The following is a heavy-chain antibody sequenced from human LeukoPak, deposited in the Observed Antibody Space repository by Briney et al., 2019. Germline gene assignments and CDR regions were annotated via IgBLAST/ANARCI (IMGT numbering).Heavy chain of an antibody. J-gene: IGHJ5*02. CDR3: ARAPIAVAGIISWFDP. V-gene: IGHV1-8*03. Sequence: GASVKVSCKASGYTFTSYDINWVRQATGQGLEWMGWMNPNSGNTGYAQKFQGRVTITRNTSISTAYMELSSLRSEDTAVYYCARAPIAVAGIISWFDPWGQGTLVTVSS. CDR2: MNPNSGNT. D-gene: IGHD6-19*01. CDR1: GYTFTSYD.